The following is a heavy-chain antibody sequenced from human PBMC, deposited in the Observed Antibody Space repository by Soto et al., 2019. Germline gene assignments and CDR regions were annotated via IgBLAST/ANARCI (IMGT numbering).Heavy chain of an antibody. CDR2: IYPGDSDT. J-gene: IGHJ6*02. CDR1: GYSFTSYW. CDR3: ARRSATAGYYYGMDV. Sequence: GESLKISCKGSGYSFTSYWIGWVRQIPGKGLEWMGIIYPGDSDTRYSPSFQGQVTISADKSISTAYLQWSSLKASDTAMYYCARRSATAGYYYGMDVWGQGTTVTVSS. D-gene: IGHD6-13*01. V-gene: IGHV5-51*01.